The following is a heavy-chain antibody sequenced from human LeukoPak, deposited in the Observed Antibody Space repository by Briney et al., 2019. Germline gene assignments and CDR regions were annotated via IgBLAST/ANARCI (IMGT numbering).Heavy chain of an antibody. CDR3: ARDIESAPLWELETSQGAFDI. J-gene: IGHJ3*02. D-gene: IGHD1-1*01. Sequence: RFTISRDNSKNTLYLQMGSLRAEDTAVYYCARDIESAPLWELETSQGAFDIWGQGTMVTVSS. V-gene: IGHV3-64*01.